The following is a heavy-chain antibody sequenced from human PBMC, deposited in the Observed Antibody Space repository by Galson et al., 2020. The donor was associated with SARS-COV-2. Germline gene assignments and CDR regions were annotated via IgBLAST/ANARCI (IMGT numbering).Heavy chain of an antibody. V-gene: IGHV4-39*01. CDR1: GGTISSNASY. J-gene: IGHJ4*02. Sequence: SETLSLTCTVSGGTISSNASYWGWIRQPPAKGLEWIGSIFYSANTHYNPSLEIRLTMSVNTSKNQFSLKLTSMTASDTAVYYCARFENSPREGYNIIVSWGQGTLVTVSS. CDR3: ARFENSPREGYNIIVS. CDR2: IFYSANT. D-gene: IGHD1-1*01.